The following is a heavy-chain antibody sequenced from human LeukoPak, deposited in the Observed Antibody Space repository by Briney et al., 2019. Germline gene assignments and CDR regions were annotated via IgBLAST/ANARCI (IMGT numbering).Heavy chain of an antibody. CDR2: ISGSGANT. J-gene: IGHJ5*02. CDR1: GFTFSSYA. V-gene: IGHV3-23*01. Sequence: PGGSLRLSCAASGFTFSSYAMTWARQAPGKGLEWVSAISGSGANTYYADSVKGRFTISRDNSKNTLYLQMNSLRAEDTAVYYCARAATYYYDSSCYYWFDPWGQGTLVTVSS. CDR3: ARAATYYYDSSCYYWFDP. D-gene: IGHD3-22*01.